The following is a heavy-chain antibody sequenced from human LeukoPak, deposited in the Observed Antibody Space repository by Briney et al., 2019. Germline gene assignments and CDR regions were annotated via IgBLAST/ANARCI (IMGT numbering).Heavy chain of an antibody. CDR1: GFTFSSYAMH. CDR2: IYYSGRS. V-gene: IGHV4-39*01. Sequence: PGRSLRLSCAASGFTFSSYAMHWVRQAPGKGLEWIGSIYYSGRSYFNPSLKSRVTMSVDTSKNQFSLKMSSVTAADTAVYYCARSQPTPYIWFDPWGQGTLVTVSS. CDR3: ARSQPTPYIWFDP. D-gene: IGHD6-13*01. J-gene: IGHJ5*02.